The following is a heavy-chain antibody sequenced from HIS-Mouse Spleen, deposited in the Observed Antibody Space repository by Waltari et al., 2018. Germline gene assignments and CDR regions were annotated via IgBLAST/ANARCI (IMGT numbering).Heavy chain of an antibody. CDR1: GFTFSSYA. CDR3: ARDQGGYQMRPFDAFDI. Sequence: QVQLVESGGGVVQPGRSLRLSCAASGFTFSSYAMHWVRQAPGKGREGVAVISDDGSKKYYADSVKGRFTISRDNSKNTLYLQMNSLRAEDTAVYYCARDQGGYQMRPFDAFDIWGQGTMVTVSS. CDR2: ISDDGSKK. J-gene: IGHJ3*02. D-gene: IGHD5-12*01. V-gene: IGHV3-30-3*01.